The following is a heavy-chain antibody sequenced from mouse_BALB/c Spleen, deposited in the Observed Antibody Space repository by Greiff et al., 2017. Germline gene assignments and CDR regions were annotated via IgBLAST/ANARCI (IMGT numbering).Heavy chain of an antibody. CDR3: TRYYGSSNFDY. Sequence: VQLQQSGTVLARPGASVKMSCKASGYSFTSYWMHWVKQRPGQGLEWIGAIYPGNSDTSYNQKFKGKAKLTAVTSASTAYMELSSLTNEDSAVYYCTRYYGSSNFDYWGQGTTLTVSS. CDR2: IYPGNSDT. V-gene: IGHV1-5*01. CDR1: GYSFTSYW. J-gene: IGHJ2*01. D-gene: IGHD1-1*01.